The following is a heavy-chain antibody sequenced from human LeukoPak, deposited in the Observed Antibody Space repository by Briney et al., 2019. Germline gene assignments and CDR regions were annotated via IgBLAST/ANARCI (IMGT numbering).Heavy chain of an antibody. CDR3: AKEGRIAAGTGDYFDY. Sequence: GGSLRLSCAASGFTSSSYAMSWVRQAPGKGLEGVSSISANGDTTKYADSVKGRFTISRDNSKNTVFLQMNSLRADDTAVYYCAKEGRIAAGTGDYFDYWGQGTLVTVSS. J-gene: IGHJ4*02. CDR1: GFTSSSYA. D-gene: IGHD6-13*01. CDR2: ISANGDTT. V-gene: IGHV3-23*01.